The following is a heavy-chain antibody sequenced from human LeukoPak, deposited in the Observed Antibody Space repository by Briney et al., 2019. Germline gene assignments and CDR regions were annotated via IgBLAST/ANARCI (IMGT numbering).Heavy chain of an antibody. V-gene: IGHV3-48*03. CDR3: ARELFGSSWPQGYYYHGMDV. CDR1: GFMFSSYE. D-gene: IGHD6-13*01. Sequence: GGSLRLSCATSGFMFSSYEMNWVRQAPGKGLEGISYIRSSGSTIYYADSVKGRFTISRDNAKNSLWLQMNSLRAEDTAVYYCARELFGSSWPQGYYYHGMDVWGKGTTVTVSS. CDR2: IRSSGSTI. J-gene: IGHJ6*04.